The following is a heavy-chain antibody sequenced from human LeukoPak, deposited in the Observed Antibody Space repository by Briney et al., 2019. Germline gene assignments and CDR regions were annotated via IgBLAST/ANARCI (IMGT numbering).Heavy chain of an antibody. J-gene: IGHJ6*03. D-gene: IGHD3-10*01. Sequence: PMASVKVSCKASGYTFTSYGISWVRQAPGQGLEWMGWISAYNGNTNYAQKLQGRVTMTTDTSTSTAYMELRSLRSDDTAVYYCARDSGYGSGSYYYYMDVWGKGTTVTVSS. CDR2: ISAYNGNT. V-gene: IGHV1-18*01. CDR1: GYTFTSYG. CDR3: ARDSGYGSGSYYYYMDV.